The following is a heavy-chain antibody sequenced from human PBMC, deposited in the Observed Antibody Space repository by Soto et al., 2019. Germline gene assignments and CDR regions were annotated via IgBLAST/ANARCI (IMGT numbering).Heavy chain of an antibody. CDR1: GYTFTSYA. CDR2: INAGNGNT. J-gene: IGHJ4*02. V-gene: IGHV1-3*01. D-gene: IGHD3-16*01. CDR3: ARDRDYDYIWGEFDY. Sequence: GASVKVSCKASGYTFTSYAMHWVRQAPGQRLEWMGWINAGNGNTKYSQKFQGRVTITRDTSASTAYMELSSLRSEDTAVYYCARDRDYDYIWGEFDYWGQGTLVTVSS.